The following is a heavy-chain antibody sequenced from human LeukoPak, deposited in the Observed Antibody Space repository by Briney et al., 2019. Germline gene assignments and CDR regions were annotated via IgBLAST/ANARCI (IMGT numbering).Heavy chain of an antibody. CDR3: ARTRTYYYDSSGYYYV. V-gene: IGHV3-30*04. J-gene: IGHJ4*02. D-gene: IGHD3-22*01. CDR1: GFTFSSYA. Sequence: GGSLGLSCAASGFTFSSYAMHWVRQAPGKGLEWVAVISYDGSNKYYADSVKGRFTISRDNSKNTLYLQMNSLRAEDTAVYYCARTRTYYYDSSGYYYVWGQGTLVTVSS. CDR2: ISYDGSNK.